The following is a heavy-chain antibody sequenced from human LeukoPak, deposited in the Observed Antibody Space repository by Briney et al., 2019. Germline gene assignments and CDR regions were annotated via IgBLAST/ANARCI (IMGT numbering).Heavy chain of an antibody. CDR2: ISAYNGNT. CDR3: ARSGDPWFGELLRRGFDP. D-gene: IGHD3-10*01. J-gene: IGHJ5*02. CDR1: GYTFTSYG. Sequence: ASVKVSCKASGYTFTSYGISWVRQAPGQGLEWMGWISAYNGNTNYAQKLQGRVTMTTDTSTSTAYMELRSLRSDDTAVYYCARSGDPWFGELLRRGFDPWGQGTLVTVSS. V-gene: IGHV1-18*01.